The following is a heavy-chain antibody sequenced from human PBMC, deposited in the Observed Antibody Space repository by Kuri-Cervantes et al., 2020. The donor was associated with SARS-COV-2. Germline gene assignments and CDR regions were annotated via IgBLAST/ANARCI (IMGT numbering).Heavy chain of an antibody. D-gene: IGHD2-2*02. CDR1: GGSISSSSYY. J-gene: IGHJ6*02. V-gene: IGHV4-39*01. Sequence: ESLKISCTVSGGSISSSSYYWGWIRQPPGKGLEWIGSIYYSGSTYYNPSLKSRVTISVDTSKNQFSLKLSSVTAADTAVFYCARLSVIVVPAAILGRHYCAMDVWGQGTTVTVSS. CDR2: IYYSGST. CDR3: ARLSVIVVPAAILGRHYCAMDV.